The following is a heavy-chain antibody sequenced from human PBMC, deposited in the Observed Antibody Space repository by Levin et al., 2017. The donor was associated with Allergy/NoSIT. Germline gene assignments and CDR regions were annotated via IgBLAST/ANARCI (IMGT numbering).Heavy chain of an antibody. CDR2: IRRKAYGGTT. Sequence: GGSLRLSCTASGFTFGDYAMSWFRQAPGKGLEWVGFIRRKAYGGTTEYAASVNGRSTISRDDSICIAYLQMNSLNTEDTALSYSTRDPQMGCGPTRRSFDYWGQGTMVTVSS. V-gene: IGHV3-49*03. CDR1: GFTFGDYA. CDR3: TRDPQMGCGPTRRSFDY. D-gene: IGHD1-1*01. J-gene: IGHJ4*02.